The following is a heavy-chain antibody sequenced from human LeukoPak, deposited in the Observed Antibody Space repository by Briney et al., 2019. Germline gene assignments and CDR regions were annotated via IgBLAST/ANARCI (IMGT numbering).Heavy chain of an antibody. CDR3: ARTHYDFWSGFDY. CDR2: INAGNGNT. D-gene: IGHD3-3*01. CDR1: GYTFTSYG. J-gene: IGHJ4*02. V-gene: IGHV1-3*01. Sequence: ASVKVSCKASGYTFTSYGISWVRQAPGQRLEWMGWINAGNGNTKYSQKFQGRVTITRDTSASTAYMELSSLRSEDTAVYYCARTHYDFWSGFDYWGQGTLVTVSS.